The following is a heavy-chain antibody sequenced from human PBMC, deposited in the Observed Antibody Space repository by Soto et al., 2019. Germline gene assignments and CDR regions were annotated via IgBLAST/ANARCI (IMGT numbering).Heavy chain of an antibody. CDR3: ARGPGALEWLGAFDY. V-gene: IGHV4-31*03. D-gene: IGHD3-3*01. J-gene: IGHJ4*02. CDR2: IYYSGST. Sequence: QVQLQESGPGLVKPSQTLSITCTVSGGSISSGGYYWSWIRQHPGKGLEWIGYIYYSGSTYYNPSLKSRVTISVDTSKNQFSLKLSSVTAADTAVYYCARGPGALEWLGAFDYWGQGTLVTVSS. CDR1: GGSISSGGYY.